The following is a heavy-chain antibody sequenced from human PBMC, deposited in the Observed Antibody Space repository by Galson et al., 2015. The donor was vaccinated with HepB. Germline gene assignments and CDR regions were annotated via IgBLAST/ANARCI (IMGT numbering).Heavy chain of an antibody. V-gene: IGHV1-18*01. Sequence: SVKVSCKALGYTFSRNGISWVRQAPGQGPEWMGWISSKHGQTNYAQIFQGRVTMTTDTSTNTAYMELRGLRSDDSAVYYCARLAEMLTGYFVGYYFDLWGQGTLVTVSS. CDR1: GYTFSRNG. D-gene: IGHD3-9*01. CDR2: ISSKHGQT. J-gene: IGHJ4*02. CDR3: ARLAEMLTGYFVGYYFDL.